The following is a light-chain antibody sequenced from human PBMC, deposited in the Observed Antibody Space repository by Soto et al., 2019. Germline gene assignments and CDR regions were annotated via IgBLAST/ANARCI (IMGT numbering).Light chain of an antibody. CDR1: SSDVGGYNY. CDR3: SSYTTSNTRQIV. Sequence: QSVLTQPASVPGSPGQSITISCTGTSSDVGGYNYVSWYQHHPGKAPKLMIYDVSNRPSGVSNRFSGSKSGNTASLTISGLQPEEEADYYCSSYTTSNTRQIVFGTGTKVTVL. J-gene: IGLJ1*01. CDR2: DVS. V-gene: IGLV2-14*03.